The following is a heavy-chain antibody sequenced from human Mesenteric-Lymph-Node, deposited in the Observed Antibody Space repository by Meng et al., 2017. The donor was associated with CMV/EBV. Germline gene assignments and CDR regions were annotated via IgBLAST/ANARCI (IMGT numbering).Heavy chain of an antibody. CDR1: GLSVTSNY. V-gene: IGHV3-53*05. D-gene: IGHD6-6*01. J-gene: IGHJ4*02. CDR2: LYPGGSV. CDR3: ARGYSSSSVSLDY. Sequence: CALSGLSVTSNYMCWVRQAPGKGLEWVSTLYPGGSVYYADSVKGRFTISRDNSKSTLYLQMNSLRSEDTALYYCARGYSSSSVSLDYWGQGTLVTVSS.